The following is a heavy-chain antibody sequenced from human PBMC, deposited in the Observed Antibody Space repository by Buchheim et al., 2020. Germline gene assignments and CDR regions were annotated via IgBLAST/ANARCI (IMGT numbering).Heavy chain of an antibody. CDR1: GYSFTGYH. CDR3: VRGGGLLRELSSPFDY. Sequence: QVQLVQSGAEVKKPGASVKVSCKASGYSFTGYHMHWVRQAAGQGPEWMGVINRSGDSTTYAQKFQGRVTVTRDTSTSTVYMELSSLRSEDTAVYYCVRGGGLLRELSSPFDYWGQGTL. J-gene: IGHJ4*02. V-gene: IGHV1-46*03. CDR2: INRSGDST. D-gene: IGHD3-16*02.